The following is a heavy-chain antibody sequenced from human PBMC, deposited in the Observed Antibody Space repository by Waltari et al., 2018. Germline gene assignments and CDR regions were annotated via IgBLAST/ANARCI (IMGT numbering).Heavy chain of an antibody. D-gene: IGHD3-10*02. CDR1: GGSFNDYY. Sequence: QVQLQQWGAGLLKPSETLSLTCAVYGGSFNDYYWSWIRQTPGKGLEWIGEIHHSGSSNYNPSLKGRATISVDPSKDPFSLKPGPGTAADPAVYYRARWSVVWMVGDRGQGTLVTVSS. CDR2: IHHSGSS. J-gene: IGHJ4*02. CDR3: ARWSVVWMVGD. V-gene: IGHV4-34*01.